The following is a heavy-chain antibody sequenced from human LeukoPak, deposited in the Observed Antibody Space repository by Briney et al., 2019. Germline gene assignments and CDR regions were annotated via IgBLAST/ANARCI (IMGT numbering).Heavy chain of an antibody. Sequence: GGSLRLSCAASGFTFDDYGMSWVRQAPGKGLEWVSGINWNGGSTGYADSVKGRLTISRDNAKNFLYLQMNSLRAEDTAVYYCAKDSHGSGSYYFLDYWGQGTLVTVSS. CDR3: AKDSHGSGSYYFLDY. J-gene: IGHJ4*02. V-gene: IGHV3-20*04. D-gene: IGHD3-10*01. CDR2: INWNGGST. CDR1: GFTFDDYG.